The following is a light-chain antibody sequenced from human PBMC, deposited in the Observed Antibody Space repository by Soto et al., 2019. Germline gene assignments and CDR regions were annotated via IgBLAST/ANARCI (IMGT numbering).Light chain of an antibody. Sequence: QAVVTQDPSLTVSPGGTVTLTCASSTGAVTSGHYPNWFQQKPGQAPRALIYLASTKHSWTPARFSGSLLGGKAALTLSGVQPEDEAEYYCLLYYGGAWVSGGGTKLTVL. J-gene: IGLJ3*02. CDR3: LLYYGGAWV. V-gene: IGLV7-43*01. CDR1: TGAVTSGHY. CDR2: LAS.